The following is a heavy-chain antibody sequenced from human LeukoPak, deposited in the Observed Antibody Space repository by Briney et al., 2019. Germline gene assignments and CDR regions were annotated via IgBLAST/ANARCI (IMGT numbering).Heavy chain of an antibody. CDR2: IYHSGGT. Sequence: PSETLSLTCAVSGGSISSDDYSWNWIRQPPGKGLDWIGFIYHSGGTYYNPPLKSRVTISVDRSKNQFSLKLSSVTAADTALYYCARASAWNYYFDYWGQGTLVTVSS. V-gene: IGHV4-30-2*01. D-gene: IGHD1-1*01. CDR1: GGSISSDDYS. CDR3: ARASAWNYYFDY. J-gene: IGHJ4*02.